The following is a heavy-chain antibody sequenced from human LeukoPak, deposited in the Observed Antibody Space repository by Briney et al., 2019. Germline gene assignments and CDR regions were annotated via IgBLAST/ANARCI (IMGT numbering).Heavy chain of an antibody. J-gene: IGHJ4*02. D-gene: IGHD3-22*01. CDR3: ARAVHSSGYPPVDY. CDR1: GFTFSTYA. Sequence: PGGSLRLSCAASGFTFSTYAVHWVRQAPGKGLEFVSAISSDGGSTCYANSVRGRFTISRDNSKNTLYLQMGSLRPEDMAVYYCARAVHSSGYPPVDYWGQGTLVTVSS. CDR2: ISSDGGST. V-gene: IGHV3-64*01.